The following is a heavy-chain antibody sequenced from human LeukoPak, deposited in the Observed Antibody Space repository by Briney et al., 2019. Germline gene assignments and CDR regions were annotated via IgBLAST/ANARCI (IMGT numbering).Heavy chain of an antibody. CDR1: GGTFSSYA. CDR2: IIPILGIA. V-gene: IGHV1-69*04. Sequence: SVKVSCKASGGTFSSYAISWVRQAPGQGLEWMGRIIPILGIANYAQQFQGRVTITADKSTSTAYMELSSLRSEDTAVYYCASHGKDCSSTSCSYYFDYWGQGTLVTVSS. CDR3: ASHGKDCSSTSCSYYFDY. J-gene: IGHJ4*02. D-gene: IGHD2-2*01.